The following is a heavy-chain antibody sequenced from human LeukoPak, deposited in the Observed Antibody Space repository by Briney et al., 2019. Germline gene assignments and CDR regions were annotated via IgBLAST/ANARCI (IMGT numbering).Heavy chain of an antibody. CDR1: GFTFSDHY. CDR3: ASITLRGYSYGYDY. V-gene: IGHV3-72*01. D-gene: IGHD5-18*01. Sequence: GGSLRLSCAASGFTFSDHYMDWVRQAPGKGLEWVGRTRNKANSYTTEYAASVKGRFTISRDNSKNSLYLQMNSLKTEDTAVYYCASITLRGYSYGYDYWGQGTLVTVSS. J-gene: IGHJ4*02. CDR2: TRNKANSYTT.